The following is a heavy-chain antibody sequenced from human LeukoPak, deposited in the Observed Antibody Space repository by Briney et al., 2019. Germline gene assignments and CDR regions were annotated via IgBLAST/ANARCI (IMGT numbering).Heavy chain of an antibody. J-gene: IGHJ4*02. CDR2: ISYDGSNK. CDR1: GFTFSTYA. D-gene: IGHD3-22*01. V-gene: IGHV3-30-3*01. CDR3: AKYYEKSLDY. Sequence: GGSLRLSCAASGFTFSTYAMHWVRQAPGKGLEWVAVISYDGSNKYYADSVKGRFTISRDNSKNTLYLQLNSLTAGDTAVYYCAKYYEKSLDYWGQGTLVTVSS.